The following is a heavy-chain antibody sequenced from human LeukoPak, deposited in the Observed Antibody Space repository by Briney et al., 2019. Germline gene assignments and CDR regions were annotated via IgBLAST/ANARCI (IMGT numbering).Heavy chain of an antibody. CDR1: GYTFTSYD. D-gene: IGHD2-2*01. CDR2: MNPNSGNT. V-gene: IGHV1-8*01. J-gene: IGHJ6*03. CDR3: ARDARLPVPTRDYYDYYYMDV. Sequence: ASVKVSCKASGYTFTSYDINWVRQATGQGLEWMGWMNPNSGNTGYAQKFQGRVTMTRNTSISTAYMELSSLRSGDTAVYYCARDARLPVPTRDYYDYYYMDVWAKGTPVT.